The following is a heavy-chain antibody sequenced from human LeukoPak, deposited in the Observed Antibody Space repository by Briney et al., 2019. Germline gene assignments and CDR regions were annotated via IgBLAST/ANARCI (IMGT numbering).Heavy chain of an antibody. CDR1: GFTFSSYA. J-gene: IGHJ3*02. V-gene: IGHV3-53*01. CDR2: LYSGGST. CDR3: ARGRYDSSGYYIYDAFDI. Sequence: TGGSLRLSCAASGFTFSSYAMSWVRQAPGKGLEWVSVLYSGGSTYYADSVKGRFTISRDNSKNTLYLQMNSLRAEDTAVYYCARGRYDSSGYYIYDAFDIWGQGTMVTVSS. D-gene: IGHD3-22*01.